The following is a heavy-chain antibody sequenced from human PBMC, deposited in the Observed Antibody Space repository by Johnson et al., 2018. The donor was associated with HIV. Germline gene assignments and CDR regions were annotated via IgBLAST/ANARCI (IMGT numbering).Heavy chain of an antibody. CDR1: GLTFSSYA. D-gene: IGHD5-24*01. J-gene: IGHJ3*02. V-gene: IGHV3-30-3*01. CDR3: AREGGDGYSPSAFDI. Sequence: QVQLVESGGGVVQPGRSLRLSCAASGLTFSSYAMHWVRQAPGKGLEWVAVISYDGSNKYYADSVKGRFTISRDNSKNTLYLQMNSLRAEDTAVYYCAREGGDGYSPSAFDIWGQGTMVTVSS. CDR2: ISYDGSNK.